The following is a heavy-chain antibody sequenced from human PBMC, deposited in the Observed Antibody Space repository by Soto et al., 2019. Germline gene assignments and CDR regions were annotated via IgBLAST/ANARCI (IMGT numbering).Heavy chain of an antibody. D-gene: IGHD2-15*01. V-gene: IGHV4-59*02. Sequence: PSETLSLTCTVSVGSVSSYYWSWIRQPPGKGLEWIGYIYYSGSTNYNPSLKSRVTISVDTSKNQFSLKLSSVTAADTAVYYCARVLGLGYCSGGSCPSDYYYYYMDVWGKGTTVTVSS. CDR1: VGSVSSYY. J-gene: IGHJ6*03. CDR3: ARVLGLGYCSGGSCPSDYYYYYMDV. CDR2: IYYSGST.